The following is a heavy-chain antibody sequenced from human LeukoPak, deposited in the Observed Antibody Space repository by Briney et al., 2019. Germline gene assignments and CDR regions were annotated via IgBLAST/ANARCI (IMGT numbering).Heavy chain of an antibody. CDR3: ARGQYRLVWLGDEIWDGFDI. V-gene: IGHV3-30*12. D-gene: IGHD3-10*01. Sequence: GGSLRLSCAVSGFTFSSFAMHWVRQAPGKGLEWVAEITHGGSNKYYTDSVKGRFTISRDKSQNTLYLEMNSLRVEDTAVYYCARGQYRLVWLGDEIWDGFDIWGQGKMVTVSS. CDR2: ITHGGSNK. J-gene: IGHJ3*02. CDR1: GFTFSSFA.